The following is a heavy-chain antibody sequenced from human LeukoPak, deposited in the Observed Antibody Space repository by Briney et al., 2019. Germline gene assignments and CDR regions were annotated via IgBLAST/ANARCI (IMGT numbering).Heavy chain of an antibody. D-gene: IGHD6-13*01. Sequence: ASVKVSCKASGYTFTGYYIHWVRQAPGQGLEWMGWINPNSGGTNYAQKFQGRVTMTRDTSISTAYMELSRLRSDDTAVYYCARGTKGSSSWFLVDYWGQGTLVTVSS. V-gene: IGHV1-2*02. CDR1: GYTFTGYY. CDR2: INPNSGGT. J-gene: IGHJ4*02. CDR3: ARGTKGSSSWFLVDY.